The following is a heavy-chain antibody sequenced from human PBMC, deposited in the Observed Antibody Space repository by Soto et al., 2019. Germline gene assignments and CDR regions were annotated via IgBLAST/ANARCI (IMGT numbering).Heavy chain of an antibody. Sequence: ASVKVSCKASGYTFTSYGISWVRQAPGQGLEWMGWISAYNGNTNYAQKLQGRVNMTTDTSTSTAYMELRSLRSDDTAVYYCARAWIAAAGYFLPFDPWGQGTLVTVSS. CDR3: ARAWIAAAGYFLPFDP. J-gene: IGHJ5*02. CDR2: ISAYNGNT. CDR1: GYTFTSYG. V-gene: IGHV1-18*01. D-gene: IGHD6-13*01.